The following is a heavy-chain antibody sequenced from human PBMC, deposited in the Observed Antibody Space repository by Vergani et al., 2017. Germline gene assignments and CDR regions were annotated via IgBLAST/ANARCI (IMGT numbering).Heavy chain of an antibody. J-gene: IGHJ4*02. Sequence: QVQLQESGPGLVRPSETLSLTCTVSGGSLSGYYWNWIRQTPGEGLEWIGYVEDSGYFNYNPSLKTRVSMSSDTSNNQFSLMLSSVTVADTAVYYCARSIVSRNPPYYFDNLGQGTLVTGSS. CDR1: GGSLSGYY. V-gene: IGHV4-59*01. CDR2: VEDSGYF. D-gene: IGHD1-14*01. CDR3: ARSIVSRNPPYYFDN.